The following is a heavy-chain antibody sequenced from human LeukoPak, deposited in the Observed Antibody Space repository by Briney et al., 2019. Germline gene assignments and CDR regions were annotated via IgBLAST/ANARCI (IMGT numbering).Heavy chain of an antibody. Sequence: EASETLSLTCTVSGGSISSYYWSWIRQPAGKGLEWIGRIYTSGSTNYNPSLKSRVTMSVDTSKNQFSLKLSSVAAADTAVYYCARDRGIAAAGTGWFDPWGQGTLVTVSS. D-gene: IGHD6-13*01. V-gene: IGHV4-4*07. CDR2: IYTSGST. J-gene: IGHJ5*02. CDR3: ARDRGIAAAGTGWFDP. CDR1: GGSISSYY.